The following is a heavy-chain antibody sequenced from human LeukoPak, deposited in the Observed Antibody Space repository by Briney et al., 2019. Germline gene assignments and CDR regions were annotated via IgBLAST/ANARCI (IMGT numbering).Heavy chain of an antibody. J-gene: IGHJ4*02. CDR2: IYPGDSDT. CDR3: ARLTVNFDY. D-gene: IGHD4-17*01. CDR1: GDSSTSYW. Sequence: AESLMISCNGSGDSSTSYWIVWVRQMPGKGLEWMGNIYPGDSDTRYSPSFQGQVTISADKSISTAYLQGSSLRASDTAMYYCARLTVNFDYWGQGTLVTVSS. V-gene: IGHV5-51*01.